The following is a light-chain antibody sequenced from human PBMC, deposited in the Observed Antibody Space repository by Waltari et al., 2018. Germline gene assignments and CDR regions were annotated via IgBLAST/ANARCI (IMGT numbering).Light chain of an antibody. CDR3: QAWDSSTMV. CDR1: KLGDKY. Sequence: SYELTQPPSVSVSPGQTASITCSGDKLGDKYACWYQQEPGQSPVLVIYQDSKRPSGIPERFSGSNSGNTATLTISGTQAMDEADYYCQAWDSSTMVFGGGTKLTVL. J-gene: IGLJ2*01. CDR2: QDS. V-gene: IGLV3-1*01.